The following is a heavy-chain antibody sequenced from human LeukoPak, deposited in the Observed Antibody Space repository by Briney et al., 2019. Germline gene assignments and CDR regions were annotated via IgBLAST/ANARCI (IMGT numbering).Heavy chain of an antibody. Sequence: GGSLRLSCAASGLTFSSYAMSWVRQAPGKGLEWVSDITGSGGSTHYADSVKGRFTISRDNSKNTLYLQMNSLRAEDTAVYYCAKWAVSGRGFDYWGQGTLVTVSS. D-gene: IGHD6-19*01. CDR1: GLTFSSYA. CDR2: ITGSGGST. J-gene: IGHJ4*02. V-gene: IGHV3-23*01. CDR3: AKWAVSGRGFDY.